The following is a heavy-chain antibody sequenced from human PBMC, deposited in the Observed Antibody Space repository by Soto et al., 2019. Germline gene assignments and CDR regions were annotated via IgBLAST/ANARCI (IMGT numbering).Heavy chain of an antibody. J-gene: IGHJ4*02. Sequence: PSETLSLTCTVSGGSISSSSYYWGWIRQPPGKGLEWIGSIYYSGSTYYNPSLKSRVTISVDTSKNQFSLKLSSVTAADTAVYYCVKGEFYYDSSAYYPFDSWGQGTLVTVSS. CDR3: VKGEFYYDSSAYYPFDS. V-gene: IGHV4-39*01. CDR1: GGSISSSSYY. CDR2: IYYSGST. D-gene: IGHD3-22*01.